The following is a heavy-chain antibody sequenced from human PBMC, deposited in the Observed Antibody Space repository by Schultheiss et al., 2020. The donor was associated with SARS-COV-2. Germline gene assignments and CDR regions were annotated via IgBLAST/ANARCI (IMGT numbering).Heavy chain of an antibody. CDR2: IYHSGST. CDR1: GYSISSGYY. V-gene: IGHV4-38-2*02. CDR3: ARDSGYVFRAFDI. D-gene: IGHD5-12*01. J-gene: IGHJ3*02. Sequence: ETLSLTCAVSGYSISSGYYWGWIRQPPGKGLEWIGSIYHSGSTYYNPSLKSRVTISVDTSKNQFSLKLSSVTAADTAVYYCARDSGYVFRAFDIWGQGTMVTVSS.